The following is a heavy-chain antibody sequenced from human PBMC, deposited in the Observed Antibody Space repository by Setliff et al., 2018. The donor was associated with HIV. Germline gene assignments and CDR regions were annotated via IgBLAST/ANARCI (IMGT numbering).Heavy chain of an antibody. CDR1: GGSISSSSYY. J-gene: IGHJ4*02. Sequence: LSLTCTVSGGSISSSSYYWGWIRQPPGKGLEWIGSIYYSGSTYYNPSLKSRVTISVDTSKNQFSLKLSSVTAADTAVYYCATSSTPGLFRHDYWGQGTLVTVSS. CDR2: IYYSGST. D-gene: IGHD3-22*01. CDR3: ATSSTPGLFRHDY. V-gene: IGHV4-39*01.